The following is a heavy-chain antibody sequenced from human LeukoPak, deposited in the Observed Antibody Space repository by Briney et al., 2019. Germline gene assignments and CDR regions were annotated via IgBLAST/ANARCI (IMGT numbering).Heavy chain of an antibody. V-gene: IGHV4-61*02. Sequence: SETLSLTCTVSGGSISSGSYYWSWIRQPAGKGLEWIGRIYTSGSTNYNPSLKSRVTISVDTSKNQFSLKLSSVTAADTAVYYCARDPEYYYGMDVWGQGTTVTVS. J-gene: IGHJ6*02. CDR3: ARDPEYYYGMDV. CDR1: GGSISSGSYY. CDR2: IYTSGST.